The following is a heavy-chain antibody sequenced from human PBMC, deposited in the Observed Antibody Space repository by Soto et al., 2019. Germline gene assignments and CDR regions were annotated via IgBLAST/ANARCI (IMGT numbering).Heavy chain of an antibody. CDR1: GGSVSGVGYF. Sequence: PSETLSLTCTVSGGSVSGVGYFWSWIRQSPGKGLEWIGYIYYTGITHLNPSLKSRLTMAVDTSKNEFSLKLTSVSAADTAVYFCAREERKGIISWFDPWGQGTPVTVSS. CDR3: AREERKGIISWFDP. CDR2: IYYTGIT. J-gene: IGHJ5*02. V-gene: IGHV4-30-4*01. D-gene: IGHD2-21*01.